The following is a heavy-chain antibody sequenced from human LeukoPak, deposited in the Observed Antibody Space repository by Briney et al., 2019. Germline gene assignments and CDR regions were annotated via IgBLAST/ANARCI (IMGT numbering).Heavy chain of an antibody. J-gene: IGHJ4*02. Sequence: ASVKVSCKASGGTFSSYAISWVRQAPGQGLEWMGRIIPILGIANYAQKFQGRVTITADKSTSTAYMELSSLRSEDTAVYYCVRGYDSSGYYSNFDYWGQGTLVTVSS. CDR2: IIPILGIA. CDR1: GGTFSSYA. D-gene: IGHD3-22*01. V-gene: IGHV1-69*04. CDR3: VRGYDSSGYYSNFDY.